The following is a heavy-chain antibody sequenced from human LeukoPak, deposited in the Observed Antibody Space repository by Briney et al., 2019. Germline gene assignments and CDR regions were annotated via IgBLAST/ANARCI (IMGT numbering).Heavy chain of an antibody. CDR3: ARVTRGGTFYFDY. V-gene: IGHV3-7*01. J-gene: IGHJ4*02. CDR1: GFTFSSYW. D-gene: IGHD3-16*01. Sequence: PGGSLRLPCAASGFTFSSYWMSWVRQAPGKGLEWVANIKQDGSEKYYVDSVKGRFTISRDNAKNSLYLQMNSLRAEDTAVYYCARVTRGGTFYFDYWGQGTLVTVSS. CDR2: IKQDGSEK.